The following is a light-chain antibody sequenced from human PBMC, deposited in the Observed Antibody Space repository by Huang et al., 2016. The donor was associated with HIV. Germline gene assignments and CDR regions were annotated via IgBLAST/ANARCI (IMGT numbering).Light chain of an antibody. CDR1: QSVKR. CDR3: QQYDDWPPWS. V-gene: IGKV3-15*01. CDR2: DVS. Sequence: EIVMTQSPPTLSASPGERATLSCRASQSVKRLAWYQQRPGQAPRLLVYDVSSRATGTPARCSGSGSGTDFTLTINTLQSEDFALYYCQQYDDWPPWSFGQGTRVDMK. J-gene: IGKJ1*01.